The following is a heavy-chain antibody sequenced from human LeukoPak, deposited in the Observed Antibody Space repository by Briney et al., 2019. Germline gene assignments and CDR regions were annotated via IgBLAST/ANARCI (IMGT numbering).Heavy chain of an antibody. CDR2: IYYSGST. D-gene: IGHD2-15*01. V-gene: IGHV4-39*07. CDR3: ASAYIVVVVADSLSWFDP. J-gene: IGHJ5*02. CDR1: GGSISSSSYY. Sequence: KASETLSLTCTVSGGSISSSSYYWGWIRQPPGKGLEWIGSIYYSGSTYYNPSLKSRVTISVDTSKNQFSLKLSSVTAADTAVYYCASAYIVVVVADSLSWFDPWGQGTLVTVSS.